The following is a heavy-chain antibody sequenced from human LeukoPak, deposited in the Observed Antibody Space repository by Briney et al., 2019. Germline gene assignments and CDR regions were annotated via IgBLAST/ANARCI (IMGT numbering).Heavy chain of an antibody. CDR2: IKGDGSRI. J-gene: IGHJ4*02. CDR1: GFTFSEYW. D-gene: IGHD6-19*01. CDR3: ARDGSCFDF. V-gene: IGHV3-7*01. Sequence: GGSLRLSCGASGFTFSEYWMTWVRQAPGRGPEWVANIKGDGSRIYYVDSVKGRFTISRDNDKNSLYLQMNNLRVEDTAVYHCARDGSCFDFWGQGALVTVSS.